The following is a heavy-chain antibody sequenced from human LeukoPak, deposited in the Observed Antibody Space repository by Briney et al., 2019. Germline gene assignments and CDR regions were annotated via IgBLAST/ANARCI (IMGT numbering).Heavy chain of an antibody. V-gene: IGHV4-34*01. CDR3: ASGGGQRWFDP. Sequence: RPSETLSLTCAVYGGSFSGYYWSWIRQPPGKGLEWIGEINHSGSTNYNPSLKSRVTISVDASKNQFSPKLSSVTAADTAVYYCASGGGQRWFDPWGQGTLVTVSS. J-gene: IGHJ5*02. D-gene: IGHD2-2*01. CDR1: GGSFSGYY. CDR2: INHSGST.